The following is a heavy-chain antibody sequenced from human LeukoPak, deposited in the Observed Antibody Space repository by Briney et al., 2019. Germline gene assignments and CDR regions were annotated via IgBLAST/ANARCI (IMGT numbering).Heavy chain of an antibody. CDR3: ARSLGYCSGGSCYSVDY. Sequence: ASVKVSCKASGYSFTGYYMHWVRQAPGQGLEWMGWINPNSGGTNYAQKFQGRVTMTRDTSISTAYMELSRLRSDDTAVYYCARSLGYCSGGSCYSVDYWGQGTLVTVSS. D-gene: IGHD2-15*01. V-gene: IGHV1-2*02. J-gene: IGHJ4*02. CDR1: GYSFTGYY. CDR2: INPNSGGT.